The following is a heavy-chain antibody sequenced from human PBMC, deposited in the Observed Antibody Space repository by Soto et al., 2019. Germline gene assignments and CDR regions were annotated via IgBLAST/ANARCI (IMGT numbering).Heavy chain of an antibody. Sequence: GGSLRLSCAASGFTFSSYGMHWVRQAPGKGLEWVAVISYDGSNKYYADSVKGRFTISRDNSKNTLYLQMNSLRAEDTAVYYCAKDRGSTSKRWFDPWGQGTLVTVS. CDR3: AKDRGSTSKRWFDP. V-gene: IGHV3-30*18. D-gene: IGHD2-2*01. CDR1: GFTFSSYG. CDR2: ISYDGSNK. J-gene: IGHJ5*02.